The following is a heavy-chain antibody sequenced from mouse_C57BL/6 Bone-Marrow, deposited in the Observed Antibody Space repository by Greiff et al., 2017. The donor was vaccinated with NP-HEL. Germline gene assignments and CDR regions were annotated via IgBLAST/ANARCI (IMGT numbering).Heavy chain of an antibody. CDR3: ARCDHDGMDY. V-gene: IGHV1-76*01. J-gene: IGHJ4*01. D-gene: IGHD2-4*01. Sequence: VKLQQSGAELVRPGASVKLSCKASGYTFTDYYINWVKQRPGQGLEWIARIYPGSGNTYYNEKFKGKATLTAEKSSSTAYMQLSSLTSEDSAVYFCARCDHDGMDYWGQGTSVTVSS. CDR1: GYTFTDYY. CDR2: IYPGSGNT.